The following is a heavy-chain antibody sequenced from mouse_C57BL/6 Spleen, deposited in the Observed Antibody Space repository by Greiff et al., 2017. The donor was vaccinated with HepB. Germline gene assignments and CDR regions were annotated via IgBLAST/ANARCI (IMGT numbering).Heavy chain of an antibody. CDR2: INPGSGGT. D-gene: IGHD3-3*01. CDR3: ARRGTGFAY. CDR1: GYAFTNYL. J-gene: IGHJ3*01. Sequence: QLQQSGAELVRPGTSVKVSCKASGYAFTNYLIEWVKQRPGQGLEWIGVINPGSGGTNYNEKFKGKATLTADKSSSTAYMQLSSLTSEDSAVYFCARRGTGFAYWGQGTLATVSA. V-gene: IGHV1-54*01.